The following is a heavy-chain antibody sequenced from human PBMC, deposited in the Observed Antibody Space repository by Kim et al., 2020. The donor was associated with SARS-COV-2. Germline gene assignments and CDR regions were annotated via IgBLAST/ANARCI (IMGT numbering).Heavy chain of an antibody. Sequence: SETLSLTCTVSGGSISSGGYYWSWIRQHPGKGLEWIGYIYYSGSTYYNPSLKSRVTISVDTSKNQFSLKLSSVTAADTAVYYCARDRPEVLRYFDWLGAFDIWGQGTMVTVSS. J-gene: IGHJ3*02. CDR2: IYYSGST. CDR1: GGSISSGGYY. D-gene: IGHD3-9*01. V-gene: IGHV4-31*03. CDR3: ARDRPEVLRYFDWLGAFDI.